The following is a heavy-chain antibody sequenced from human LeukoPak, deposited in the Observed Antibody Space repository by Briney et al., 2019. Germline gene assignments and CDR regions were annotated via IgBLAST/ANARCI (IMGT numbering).Heavy chain of an antibody. CDR1: GGSISSYY. CDR2: IYTSGST. J-gene: IGHJ3*02. CDR3: ARQDSSGYDDAFDI. V-gene: IGHV4-4*07. D-gene: IGHD3-22*01. Sequence: TSEPLSLTCTVSGGSISSYYWSWIRQPAGKGLEWIGRIYTSGSTNYNPSLKSRVTMSVDTSKNQFSLKLSSVTAADTAVYYCARQDSSGYDDAFDIWGQGTMVTVSS.